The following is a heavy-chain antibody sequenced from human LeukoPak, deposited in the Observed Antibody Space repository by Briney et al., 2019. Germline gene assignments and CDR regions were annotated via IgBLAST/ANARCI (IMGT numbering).Heavy chain of an antibody. Sequence: ASVKVSCKASGYTFTGYYMHWVRQAPGQGLEWMGRINPNSGGTNYAQKFQGRVTMTRDTPISTAYMELSRLRSDDTAVYYCAREVDGYTEMGDDYWGQGTLATVSS. CDR3: AREVDGYTEMGDDY. J-gene: IGHJ4*02. CDR2: INPNSGGT. D-gene: IGHD5-24*01. CDR1: GYTFTGYY. V-gene: IGHV1-2*06.